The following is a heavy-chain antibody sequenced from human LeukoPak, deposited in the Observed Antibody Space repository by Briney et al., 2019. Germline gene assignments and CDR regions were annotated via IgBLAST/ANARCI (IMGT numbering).Heavy chain of an antibody. V-gene: IGHV4-39*07. J-gene: IGHJ4*02. Sequence: SETLSLTCTVSGDSINSSRYYWAWIRQPPGKGLEWIGNIFYSGNTYYNLSLKRRVSISLDMSKNQFSLKVKSVPAADTAVYYCARLRNYVDSRGYLCYFDYWGQGSLVTVSS. CDR2: IFYSGNT. CDR3: ARLRNYVDSRGYLCYFDY. D-gene: IGHD3-22*01. CDR1: GDSINSSRYY.